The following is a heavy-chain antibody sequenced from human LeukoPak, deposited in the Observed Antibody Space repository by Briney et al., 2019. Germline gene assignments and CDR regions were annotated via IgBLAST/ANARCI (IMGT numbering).Heavy chain of an antibody. V-gene: IGHV3-21*01. CDR3: ARDGYTNGGFDY. Sequence: GGSLRLSCAASGFTFSSYSMNCVRRAPGKGLEWVSSISSSSSYIYYADSVKGRFTISRDNAKNSLYLQMNSLRAEDTAVYYCARDGYTNGGFDYWGQGTLVTVSS. J-gene: IGHJ4*02. CDR2: ISSSSSYI. CDR1: GFTFSSYS. D-gene: IGHD5-24*01.